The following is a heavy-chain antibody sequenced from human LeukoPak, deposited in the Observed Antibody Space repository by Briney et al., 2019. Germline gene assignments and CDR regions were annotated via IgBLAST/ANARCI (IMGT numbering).Heavy chain of an antibody. CDR2: IKNDGSEK. CDR3: ARDRGPNTFDY. CDR1: GFTFSTYW. Sequence: GGSLRLSCAASGFTFSTYWMSWVRQAPGKGLEWVASIKNDGSEKYYVDSVKGRFTVSRDKAKNSVFLQMNSLRAEDTAVCYCARDRGPNTFDYWGQGTLVTVSS. D-gene: IGHD5-12*01. J-gene: IGHJ4*02. V-gene: IGHV3-7*03.